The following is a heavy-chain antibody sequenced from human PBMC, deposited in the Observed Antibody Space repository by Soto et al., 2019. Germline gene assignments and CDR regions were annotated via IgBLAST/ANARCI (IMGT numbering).Heavy chain of an antibody. CDR3: ARDHMFAFDS. Sequence: GRSLRLSCTTSGFTFGYHAMSLVRQVPGKGLEWVGFIRSKTYGETTEYAASVKGRFTISRDDSKRIAYVQMNSLITEDTAVYYRARDHMFAFDSWGQGTLVTVSS. V-gene: IGHV3-49*04. J-gene: IGHJ4*02. D-gene: IGHD3-10*02. CDR1: GFTFGYHA. CDR2: IRSKTYGETT.